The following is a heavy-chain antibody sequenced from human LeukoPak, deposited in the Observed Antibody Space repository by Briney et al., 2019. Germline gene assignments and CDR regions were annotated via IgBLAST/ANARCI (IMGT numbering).Heavy chain of an antibody. CDR3: ARDWGTSSLYLVN. J-gene: IGHJ4*02. CDR2: IQNDGKNK. Sequence: TGGSLRLSCAASGFTFSSHGMHWVHQAPGKGLEWVAFIQNDGKNKKYADSVKGRLTISRDNSKNTLYLQMNSLTVEDTAVYYFARDWGTSSLYLVNWGQGTLVTVSS. CDR1: GFTFSSHG. V-gene: IGHV3-30*02. D-gene: IGHD6-6*01.